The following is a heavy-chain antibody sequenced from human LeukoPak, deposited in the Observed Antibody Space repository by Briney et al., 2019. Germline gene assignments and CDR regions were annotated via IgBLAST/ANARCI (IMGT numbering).Heavy chain of an antibody. J-gene: IGHJ4*02. CDR3: ARGLGPTIFGVVMTDY. Sequence: GGSLRLSCAASGFTFSSYDMHWVRQATGKGLEWVSAIGTAGDTYYPGSVKGRFTISRENAKNSLYLQMNSLRAGDTAVYYCARGLGPTIFGVVMTDYWGQGTLVTVSS. D-gene: IGHD3-3*01. CDR1: GFTFSSYD. CDR2: IGTAGDT. V-gene: IGHV3-13*01.